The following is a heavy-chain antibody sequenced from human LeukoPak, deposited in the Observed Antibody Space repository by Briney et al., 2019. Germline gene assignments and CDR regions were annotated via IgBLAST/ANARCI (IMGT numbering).Heavy chain of an antibody. J-gene: IGHJ3*02. D-gene: IGHD3-3*01. V-gene: IGHV4-31*03. CDR1: GGSISSGGYY. Sequence: SETLSLTCTVSGGSISSGGYYWSWIRQHPGKGLEWIGYIYYSGSTYYNPSLKSRVTISVDTSKNQFSLKLSSVTAADTAVYYCARGVLVAGAFDIWGQGTMVTVSS. CDR3: ARGVLVAGAFDI. CDR2: IYYSGST.